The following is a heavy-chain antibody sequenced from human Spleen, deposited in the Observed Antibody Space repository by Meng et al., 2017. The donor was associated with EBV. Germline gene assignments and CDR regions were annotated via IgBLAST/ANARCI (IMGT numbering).Heavy chain of an antibody. CDR1: GYTFTDCA. Sequence: QVPVGQSGSELTKPGASVKASCNASGYTFTDCAVQWVRQAPGQGLEWMRWINTTTGNPTYAQGFTVRFVFSLDTSVSTAYLQISSVKADDTAVYYCARVLSSWYDIGYWGQGTLVTVSS. D-gene: IGHD6-19*01. CDR2: INTTTGNP. J-gene: IGHJ4*02. V-gene: IGHV7-4-1*02. CDR3: ARVLSSWYDIGY.